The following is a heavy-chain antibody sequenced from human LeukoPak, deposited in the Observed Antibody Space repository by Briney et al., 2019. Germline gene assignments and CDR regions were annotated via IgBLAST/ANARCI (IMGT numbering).Heavy chain of an antibody. CDR1: GFTFSSYW. CDR2: INSDGSST. J-gene: IGHJ6*02. D-gene: IGHD2-2*01. CDR3: ARAPRTLDGMDV. Sequence: GGSLRLSCAASGFTFSSYWMHWVRQAPGKGLVWVSRINSDGSSTSYADSVKGRFTISRDNAKNTLYLQMNSLRAEDTAVYYCARAPRTLDGMDVWGQGTTVTVSS. V-gene: IGHV3-74*01.